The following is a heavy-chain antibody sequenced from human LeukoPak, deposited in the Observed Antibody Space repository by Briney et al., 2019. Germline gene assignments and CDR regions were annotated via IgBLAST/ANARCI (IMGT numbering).Heavy chain of an antibody. CDR3: ARGSPPDY. V-gene: IGHV3-21*04. J-gene: IGHJ4*02. Sequence: KPGGSLRLSCAASGFTFSTYSMNWVRQAPGKGLEWLSYISSSSIYTSYADSVKGRFTISRDNAKNSLYLQLNNLRAEDTAVYYCARGSPPDYWGQGTLVTVSS. CDR1: GFTFSTYS. D-gene: IGHD2-15*01. CDR2: ISSSSIYT.